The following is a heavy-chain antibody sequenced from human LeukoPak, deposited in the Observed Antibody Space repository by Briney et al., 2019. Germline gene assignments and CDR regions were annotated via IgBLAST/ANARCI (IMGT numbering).Heavy chain of an antibody. Sequence: GGSLRLSCAASGFTFSSYSMNWVRQAPGKGLEWVSSISSSSSYIYYADSVKGRLTISRDNAKNSLYLQMNSLRAEDTAVYYCVRDDDRPDNGLDYWGQGTLVTVSS. D-gene: IGHD3-22*01. CDR2: ISSSSSYI. J-gene: IGHJ4*02. CDR1: GFTFSSYS. V-gene: IGHV3-21*01. CDR3: VRDDDRPDNGLDY.